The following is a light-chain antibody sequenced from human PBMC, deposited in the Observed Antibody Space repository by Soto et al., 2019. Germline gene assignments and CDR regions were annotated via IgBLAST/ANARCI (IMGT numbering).Light chain of an antibody. CDR3: QQYDNFPPYT. CDR2: DAS. Sequence: DIQMTQSPSSLSASAGDSVTITCQASRDISVYLTWYQHKPGHPPKLLVFDASNLHTGVPSRFIGSGSGTHFTFTITNLQPEDVATYYCQQYDNFPPYTFGQGTKLDIK. CDR1: RDISVY. V-gene: IGKV1-33*01. J-gene: IGKJ2*01.